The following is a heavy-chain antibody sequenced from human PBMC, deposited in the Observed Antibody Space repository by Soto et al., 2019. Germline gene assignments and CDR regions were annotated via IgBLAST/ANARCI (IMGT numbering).Heavy chain of an antibody. J-gene: IGHJ4*02. CDR2: VSHSGIT. V-gene: IGHV4-4*02. CDR1: GDSISRSHW. D-gene: IGHD3-22*01. Sequence: QVQLQESGPGLVRPSGALSVTCAVSGDSISRSHWWSWVRQSPGKGLEWIGEVSHSGITNYNPSLTSRVTSSGDKAKNLLSLKLTSVTDADTAVYYCARVRHDRSGFEHWGQGTLVSVSS. CDR3: ARVRHDRSGFEH.